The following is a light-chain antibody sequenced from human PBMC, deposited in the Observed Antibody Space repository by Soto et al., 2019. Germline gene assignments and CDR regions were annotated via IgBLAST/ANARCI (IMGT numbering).Light chain of an antibody. CDR1: SSDVGGYNY. J-gene: IGLJ1*01. CDR2: EVS. V-gene: IGLV2-14*01. CDR3: SSYTSSSTYV. Sequence: QPASVSGSPGQSITISCTGTSSDVGGYNYVSWYQQHPGKAPKLMIYEVSNRPSRVSNRFSGSKSGNTASLTISGLQAEDEADYYCSSYTSSSTYVFGTATKVTVL.